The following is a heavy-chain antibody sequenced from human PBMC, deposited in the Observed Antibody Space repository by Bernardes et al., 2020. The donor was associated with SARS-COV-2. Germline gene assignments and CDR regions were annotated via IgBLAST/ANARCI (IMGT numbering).Heavy chain of an antibody. J-gene: IGHJ6*02. D-gene: IGHD2-15*01. CDR2: ISAYNGNT. Sequence: ASVKVSCKASDYTFTSYGISWVRQAPGQGLEWMGWISAYNGNTNYAQKLQGRVTMTTDTSTSTAYMELRSLRSDDTAVYYCARDVGYCSGGSCYSYYYGMDVWGQGTTVPVSS. V-gene: IGHV1-18*01. CDR3: ARDVGYCSGGSCYSYYYGMDV. CDR1: DYTFTSYG.